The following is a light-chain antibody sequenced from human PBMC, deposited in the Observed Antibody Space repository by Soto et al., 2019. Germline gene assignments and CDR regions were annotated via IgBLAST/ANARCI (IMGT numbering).Light chain of an antibody. V-gene: IGLV2-11*01. CDR1: SSDVGGYNY. CDR2: DVN. J-gene: IGLJ1*01. Sequence: QSVLTQPRSVSGSPGQSVTIPCAGTSSDVGGYNYVSWYQHHPGKAPKLMIFDVNKRPSGVPDRFSGSKSGDTASLTISGLQAEDEADYYCCSYAGGYTYVFGTGTKVTVL. CDR3: CSYAGGYTYV.